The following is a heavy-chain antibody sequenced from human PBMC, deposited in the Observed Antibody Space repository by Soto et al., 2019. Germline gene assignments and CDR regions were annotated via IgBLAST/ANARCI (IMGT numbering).Heavy chain of an antibody. CDR3: ERVAGRYCSGGSCYPVLTYYYYGMDV. Sequence: QVQLVQSGAEVKKPGASVKVSCKASGYTFTSYGISWVRQAPGQGLEWMGWISAYNGNTNYAQKLQGRVTMTTDTSTRTANMKVRRLRSDDTDVHYCERVAGRYCSGGSCYPVLTYYYYGMDVWGQGTTVTVSS. J-gene: IGHJ6*02. CDR2: ISAYNGNT. D-gene: IGHD2-15*01. CDR1: GYTFTSYG. V-gene: IGHV1-18*01.